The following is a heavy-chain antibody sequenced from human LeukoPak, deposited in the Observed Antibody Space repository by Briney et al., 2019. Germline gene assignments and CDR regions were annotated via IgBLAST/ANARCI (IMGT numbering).Heavy chain of an antibody. CDR3: ARDLWGGNYFDY. CDR2: IYYSGST. Sequence: SQTLSLTCTVSGGSISSGDYYWSWIRQPPGKGLEWIGYIYYSGSTYYNPSLKSRVTISVDTSKNQFSLKLSSVTAADTAVYYCARDLWGGNYFDYWGRGTLVTVSS. CDR1: GGSISSGDYY. V-gene: IGHV4-30-4*01. J-gene: IGHJ4*02. D-gene: IGHD2-21*01.